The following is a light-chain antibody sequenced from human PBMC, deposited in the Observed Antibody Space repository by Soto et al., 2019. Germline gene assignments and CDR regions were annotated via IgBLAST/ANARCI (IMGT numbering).Light chain of an antibody. J-gene: IGKJ1*01. Sequence: VVMTKSQASLAVSLGERATINFKSSHIVLYSSNNKNYLAWYQQRPGQPPKLLIYWASTRESGVPDRFSGSGSGTDFTLTISSLQAEDVAVYYCQQYYSPPRPFGQGAKVDVK. CDR1: HIVLYSSNNKNY. CDR2: WAS. V-gene: IGKV4-1*01. CDR3: QQYYSPPRP.